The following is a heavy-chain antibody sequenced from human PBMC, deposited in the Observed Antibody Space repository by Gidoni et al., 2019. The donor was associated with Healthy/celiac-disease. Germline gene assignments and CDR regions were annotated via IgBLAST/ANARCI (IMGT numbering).Heavy chain of an antibody. CDR1: GFPFSDYY. J-gene: IGHJ6*02. D-gene: IGHD2-2*01. V-gene: IGHV3-11*05. Sequence: QVQLVESGGGLVKPGGSLRLSCAASGFPFSDYYMSWIRQAPGKGLEWVSYISSSSSYTNYADSVKGRFTISRDNAKNSLYLQMNSLRAEDTAVYYCARGLKVVPAAVRYYGMDIWGQGTTVTVSS. CDR2: ISSSSSYT. CDR3: ARGLKVVPAAVRYYGMDI.